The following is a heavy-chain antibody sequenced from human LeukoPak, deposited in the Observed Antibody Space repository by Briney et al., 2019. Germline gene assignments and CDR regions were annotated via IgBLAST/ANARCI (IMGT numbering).Heavy chain of an antibody. CDR2: ISYDGSNK. CDR1: GFTFSSYA. V-gene: IGHV3-30-3*01. CDR3: ASGRYYDSSPEGNY. J-gene: IGHJ4*02. D-gene: IGHD3-22*01. Sequence: GGSLRLSCAASGFTFSSYAMHWVRQAPGKGLEWVAVISYDGSNKYYADSVKGRFTISRDNSKNTLYLQMNSLRAEDTAVYYCASGRYYDSSPEGNYWGQGTLVTVSS.